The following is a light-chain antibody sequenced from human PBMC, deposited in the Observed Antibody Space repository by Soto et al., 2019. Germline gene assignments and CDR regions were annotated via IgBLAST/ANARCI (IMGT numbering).Light chain of an antibody. V-gene: IGKV3-15*01. CDR2: GAS. CDR1: QSVSTK. CDR3: HQYNSWPPIT. J-gene: IGKJ1*01. Sequence: IVMAQSPATLSVSPGERATLSCRAIQSVSTKLAWYQQRPGQAPRLLIYGASTRATGIPDRFSGSGSGTEFTLTISSLQSEDFAVYYCHQYNSWPPITFGQGTKVEI.